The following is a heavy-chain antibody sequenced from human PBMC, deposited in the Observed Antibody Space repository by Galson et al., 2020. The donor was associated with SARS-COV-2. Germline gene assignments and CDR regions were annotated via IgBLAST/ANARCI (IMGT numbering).Heavy chain of an antibody. CDR1: GFTFNSYA. Sequence: GESLKISCVVSGFTFNSYAMSWVRQAPGQGLEWVSAISASGISTSYADSVKGRFTIARDNSKNTLYLQMNSLSAEYTAVYYCAAGSSGYACMDVWGQGTTVTVSS. D-gene: IGHD5-12*01. J-gene: IGHJ6*02. V-gene: IGHV3-23*01. CDR3: AAGSSGYACMDV. CDR2: ISASGIST.